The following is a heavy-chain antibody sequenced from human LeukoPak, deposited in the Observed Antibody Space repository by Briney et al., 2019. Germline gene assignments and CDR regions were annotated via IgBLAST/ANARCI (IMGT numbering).Heavy chain of an antibody. CDR2: IYTTGAT. CDR1: GGSIRSYH. V-gene: IGHV4-4*07. D-gene: IGHD4-11*01. CDR3: GRQGYTASHYFLDF. J-gene: IGHJ4*01. Sequence: PSETLSLTCDVSGGSIRSYHWGWVRQPAGKGLEWIGRIYTTGATNFNPSLKSRLSMSVDTSKNQFSLKLTSVTAADTAVYFCGRQGYTASHYFLDFWSQGTLVAVSS.